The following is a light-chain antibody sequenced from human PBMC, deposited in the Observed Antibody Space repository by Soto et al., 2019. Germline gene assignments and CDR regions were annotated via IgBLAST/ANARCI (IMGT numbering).Light chain of an antibody. CDR1: QSVSSW. J-gene: IGKJ4*01. Sequence: DIQMTQSPSTLSASVGDRVTITCRASQSVSSWLAWYQQKPGEVPKLLIYKASSLESGVPSRFSGSGSGTEFTHTISSLQPDDFVTYYCQQYSRNPLTFGGGTKVEIK. CDR2: KAS. CDR3: QQYSRNPLT. V-gene: IGKV1-5*03.